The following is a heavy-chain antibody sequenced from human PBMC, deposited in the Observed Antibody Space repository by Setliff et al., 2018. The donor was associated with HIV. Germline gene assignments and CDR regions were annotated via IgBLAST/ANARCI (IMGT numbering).Heavy chain of an antibody. CDR2: IYYSGST. Sequence: SETLSLTCTVSDGSFSSDYWTWIRQTPGKGLEWIGYIYYSGSTKYNPSLTSRVTISVDTSKNRFSLQLTSVTAADTAVYYCARHRDGGTYPLDYWGQGILVTVSS. CDR1: DGSFSSDY. CDR3: ARHRDGGTYPLDY. D-gene: IGHD1-26*01. V-gene: IGHV4-59*08. J-gene: IGHJ4*02.